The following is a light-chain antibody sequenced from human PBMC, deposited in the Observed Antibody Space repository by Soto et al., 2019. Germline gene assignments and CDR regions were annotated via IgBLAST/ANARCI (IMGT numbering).Light chain of an antibody. Sequence: EIVLTQSPATLSSSPGETATLSCRASQYIGTRLAWYQHKPGQAPRLLIYYTSNRATGIPARFSGSGSGTDFTLTISSLAPEDFAIYYCHQRQSRPRTFGQGTKVELK. CDR1: QYIGTR. J-gene: IGKJ1*01. CDR2: YTS. CDR3: HQRQSRPRT. V-gene: IGKV3-11*01.